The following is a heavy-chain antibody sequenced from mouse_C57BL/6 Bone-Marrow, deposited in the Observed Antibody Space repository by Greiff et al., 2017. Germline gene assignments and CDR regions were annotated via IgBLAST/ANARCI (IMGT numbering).Heavy chain of an antibody. Sequence: EVQLQQSVAELVRPGASVKLSCTASGFYINNTYMHWVKQRPEQGLEWIGMIYPANGNTKYTPKFQGKATITADPSSNTAYLQLSSLTSEDTAISYCDSRVIDYYDMDDWGQGTTVTVSS. V-gene: IGHV14-3*01. CDR2: IYPANGNT. CDR1: GFYINNTY. CDR3: DSRVIDYYDMDD. J-gene: IGHJ4*01. D-gene: IGHD2-4*01.